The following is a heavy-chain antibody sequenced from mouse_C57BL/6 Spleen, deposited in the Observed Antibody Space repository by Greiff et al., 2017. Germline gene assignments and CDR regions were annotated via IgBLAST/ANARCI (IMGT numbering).Heavy chain of an antibody. Sequence: QVQLQQPGAELVKPGASVKLSCKASGYTFTSYWMHWVKQRPGRGLEWIGRFAPNSGGTKYNEKFKSKATLTVDKPSSTAYMQLSSLTSEDSAVYYCARTAKATFAYWGQGTLVTVSA. J-gene: IGHJ3*01. D-gene: IGHD3-2*02. V-gene: IGHV1-72*01. CDR3: ARTAKATFAY. CDR2: FAPNSGGT. CDR1: GYTFTSYW.